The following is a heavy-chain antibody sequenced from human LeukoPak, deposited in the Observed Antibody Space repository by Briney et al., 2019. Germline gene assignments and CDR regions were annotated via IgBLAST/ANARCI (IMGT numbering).Heavy chain of an antibody. J-gene: IGHJ5*02. D-gene: IGHD2-15*01. Sequence: SETLSLTCAVSGGSISSSNWWSWVRQPPGKGLEWIGEIYHSGSTNYNPSLKSRVTISVDKSKSQFSLKLSSVTAADTAVYYCARVIVVVVAATGLCYWFDPWGQGTLVTVSS. CDR2: IYHSGST. CDR3: ARVIVVVVAATGLCYWFDP. V-gene: IGHV4-4*02. CDR1: GGSISSSNW.